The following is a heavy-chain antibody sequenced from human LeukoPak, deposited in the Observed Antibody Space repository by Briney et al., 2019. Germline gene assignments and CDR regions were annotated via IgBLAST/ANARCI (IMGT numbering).Heavy chain of an antibody. CDR3: TREVSGSLYFDY. D-gene: IGHD1-26*01. CDR2: INIDGSSG. V-gene: IGHV3-74*01. CDR1: GVTFRSYW. Sequence: PGGSLRLFCAASGVTFRSYWMHWVRQAPGKGLVWVSRINIDGSSGSYADSVEGRFTISRDNAKNTLYLQMTSLRAEDTAVYYCTREVSGSLYFDYWGQGTLVTVSS. J-gene: IGHJ4*02.